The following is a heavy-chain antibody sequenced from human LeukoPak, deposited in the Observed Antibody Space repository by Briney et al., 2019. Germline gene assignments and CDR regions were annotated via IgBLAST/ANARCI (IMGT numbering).Heavy chain of an antibody. V-gene: IGHV4-39*01. CDR1: GGSISSSSYY. CDR2: IYYSGST. D-gene: IGHD2-21*02. Sequence: SETLSLPCTVSGGSISSSSYYWGWIRQPPGKGLEWIGSIYYSGSTYYNPSLESRVTISVDTSKNQFSLKLSSVTAADTAVYYCARLSGHIVVVTPYYFDYWGQGTLVTVSS. J-gene: IGHJ4*02. CDR3: ARLSGHIVVVTPYYFDY.